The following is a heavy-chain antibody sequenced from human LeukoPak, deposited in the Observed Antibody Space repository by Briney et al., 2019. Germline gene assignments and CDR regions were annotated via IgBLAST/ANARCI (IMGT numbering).Heavy chain of an antibody. J-gene: IGHJ4*02. CDR2: ISAYNGNT. D-gene: IGHD1-7*01. Sequence: ASVKVSCKASGYTFTSYGISWVRQAPGQGLEWMGWISAYNGNTNYAQRLQGRVTMTTDTSTSTAYMELRSLRSDDTAVYYCARDATITGTTWYGYWGQGTLVTVSS. V-gene: IGHV1-18*01. CDR1: GYTFTSYG. CDR3: ARDATITGTTWYGY.